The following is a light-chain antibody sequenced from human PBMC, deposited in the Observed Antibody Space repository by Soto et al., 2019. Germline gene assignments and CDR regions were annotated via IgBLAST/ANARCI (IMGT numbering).Light chain of an antibody. CDR1: SSDVGAYNL. CDR3: SSYAGDTTFX. J-gene: IGLJ1*01. Sequence: QSALTQPASVSGSPGQSITITCTGTSSDVGAYNLVSWYQQHPGKAPKAKIYDVNKRPSGVSNRFSGSKSGNTASLTISGLQAEDEADYYCSSYAGDTTFXXGTGTXLTVL. V-gene: IGLV2-23*02. CDR2: DVN.